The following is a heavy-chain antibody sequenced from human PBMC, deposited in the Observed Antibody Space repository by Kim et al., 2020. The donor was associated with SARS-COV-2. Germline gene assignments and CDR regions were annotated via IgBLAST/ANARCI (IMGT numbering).Heavy chain of an antibody. V-gene: IGHV3-33*01. CDR3: ARVLRYFGGTNYYYYGM. J-gene: IGHJ6*01. CDR2: IWYGGSNK. CDR1: GFTFSSYG. Sequence: GGSLRLSCAASGFTFSSYGMHWVRQAPGKGLEWVAAIWYGGSNKYYADSVKGRFTISRDNSKNSLYLQMNSLRAEDTAVYYCARVLRYFGGTNYYYYGM. D-gene: IGHD3-9*01.